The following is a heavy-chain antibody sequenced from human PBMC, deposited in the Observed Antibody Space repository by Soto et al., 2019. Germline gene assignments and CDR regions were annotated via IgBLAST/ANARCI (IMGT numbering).Heavy chain of an antibody. CDR1: GFTFSSYA. Sequence: GGSLRLSCAASGFTFSSYAMSWVRQAPGKGLEWVSAISGSGGSTYYADSVKGRFTISRDNSKNTLYLQMNSLRAEDTAVYYCATYCSSTSCYGYYYYGMDVWGQGTTVTVSS. CDR3: ATYCSSTSCYGYYYYGMDV. D-gene: IGHD2-2*01. J-gene: IGHJ6*02. V-gene: IGHV3-23*01. CDR2: ISGSGGST.